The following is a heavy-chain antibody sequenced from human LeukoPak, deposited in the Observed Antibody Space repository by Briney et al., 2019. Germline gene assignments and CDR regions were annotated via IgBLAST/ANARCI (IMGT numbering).Heavy chain of an antibody. D-gene: IGHD4-11*01. V-gene: IGHV1-18*01. CDR2: ISGYNGDR. J-gene: IGHJ5*01. Sequence: GASVKVSCKASGYTFTNNGISWVRQAPGQGLEWMGWISGYNGDRNYAQKLQDRVTMTTDTSTSTAYMELRSLRSDDTAVYYCARSIVAHSNPDSWGQGTLVTVSS. CDR3: ARSIVAHSNPDS. CDR1: GYTFTNNG.